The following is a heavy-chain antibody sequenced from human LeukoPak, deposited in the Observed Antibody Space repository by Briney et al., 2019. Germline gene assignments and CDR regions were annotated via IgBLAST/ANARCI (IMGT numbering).Heavy chain of an antibody. Sequence: PSDTLSLTCSVSGGPITVYHWIWIRQPPGKGLEFIGYIHYTGSTNYNSSLTSRISISTDTSKNQFSLRLRSVTAADTAVYYCATLRVSPIAVWWGQGTLVTVSS. V-gene: IGHV4-59*07. D-gene: IGHD6-19*01. CDR3: ATLRVSPIAVW. CDR1: GGPITVYH. CDR2: IHYTGST. J-gene: IGHJ4*02.